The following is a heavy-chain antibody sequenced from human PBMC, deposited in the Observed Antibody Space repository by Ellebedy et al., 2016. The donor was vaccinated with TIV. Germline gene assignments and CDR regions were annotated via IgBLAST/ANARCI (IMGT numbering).Heavy chain of an antibody. Sequence: GSLRLXCNVSGGSINSGSYYWGWIRQPPGKGLEWIGSIYSSGSLYYNPSLRSRVTVSVDTSKNQFSLRLTSMTAADTAVYYCAGYSGYLDYWGQGTLVTVSS. CDR2: IYSSGSL. CDR3: AGYSGYLDY. V-gene: IGHV4-39*01. J-gene: IGHJ4*02. CDR1: GGSINSGSYY. D-gene: IGHD3-22*01.